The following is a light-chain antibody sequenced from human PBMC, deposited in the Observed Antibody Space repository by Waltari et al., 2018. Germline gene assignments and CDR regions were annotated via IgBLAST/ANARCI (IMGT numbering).Light chain of an antibody. CDR2: KDA. V-gene: IGLV3-27*01. CDR3: YSAADYNLV. Sequence: SYELPHPSPVSGSPGQTANTTCPGAELAKKYNRWFPPKPGQAPVLVIYKDAERPSVIPERYSGSSSGTTVTLIISGAQVEDEADYFCYSAADYNLVFGGGTKLTVL. CDR1: ELAKKY. J-gene: IGLJ2*01.